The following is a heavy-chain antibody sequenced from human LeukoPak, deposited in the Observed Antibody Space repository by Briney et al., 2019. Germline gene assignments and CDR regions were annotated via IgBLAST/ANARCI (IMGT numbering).Heavy chain of an antibody. Sequence: GGSLRLSCAASGFTFSSYAMHWVRQAPGKGLEWVAVMSYDGSNKYYADSVKGRFTISRDNSKNTPYLQMNSLRAEDTAVYYCARVAAAGTQRGLGVDYWGQGTLVTVSS. V-gene: IGHV3-30-3*01. CDR2: MSYDGSNK. J-gene: IGHJ4*02. CDR1: GFTFSSYA. CDR3: ARVAAAGTQRGLGVDY. D-gene: IGHD6-13*01.